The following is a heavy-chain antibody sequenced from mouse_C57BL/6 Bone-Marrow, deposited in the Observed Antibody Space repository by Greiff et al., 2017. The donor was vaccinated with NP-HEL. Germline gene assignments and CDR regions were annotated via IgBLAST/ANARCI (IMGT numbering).Heavy chain of an antibody. CDR2: IHPNSGST. D-gene: IGHD1-1*01. V-gene: IGHV1-64*01. CDR1: GYTFTSYW. Sequence: QVQLQQPGAELVKPGASVKLSCKASGYTFTSYWMHWVKQRPGQGLEWIGMIHPNSGSTNYNETFKSKATLTVDKSSSTAYMQLSSLTSEDSAVYYCAGITTVSWYFDVWGTGTTVTVSS. CDR3: AGITTVSWYFDV. J-gene: IGHJ1*03.